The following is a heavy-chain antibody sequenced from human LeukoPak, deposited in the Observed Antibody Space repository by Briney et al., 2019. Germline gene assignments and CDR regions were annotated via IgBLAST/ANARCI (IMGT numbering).Heavy chain of an antibody. V-gene: IGHV4-34*01. CDR2: INHSGST. CDR3: ARLKKLGYCSSTSCRPYGMDV. J-gene: IGHJ6*04. Sequence: PSETLSLTCAVYGGSFSGYYWSWIRQPPGKGLEWMGEINHSGSTNYNPSLKSRVTISVDTSKNQFPLKLSSVTAADTAVYYCARLKKLGYCSSTSCRPYGMDVWGKGTTVTVSS. CDR1: GGSFSGYY. D-gene: IGHD2-2*01.